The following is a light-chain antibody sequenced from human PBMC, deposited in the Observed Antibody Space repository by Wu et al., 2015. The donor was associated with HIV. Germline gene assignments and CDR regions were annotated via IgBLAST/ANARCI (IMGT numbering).Light chain of an antibody. CDR1: QSINSW. CDR3: QQYNSYSWT. CDR2: KAS. V-gene: IGKV1-5*03. Sequence: DIQMTQSPSTLPASVGDRVTITCRASQSINSWLAWYQQKPGKAPKLLIYKASSLESGVPSRFSGCGSGTEFTLTISSLRPDDFATYYCQQYNSYSWTFGQGTKVEIK. J-gene: IGKJ1*01.